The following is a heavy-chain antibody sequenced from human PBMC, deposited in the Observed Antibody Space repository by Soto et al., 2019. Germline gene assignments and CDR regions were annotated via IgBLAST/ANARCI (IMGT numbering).Heavy chain of an antibody. V-gene: IGHV1-18*01. CDR1: GYSFTSYG. Sequence: ASVKGSCKTSGYSFTSYGISWVRQAPGQGLEWMGWISAYNGNTNYAQKLQDRVTMTTDTSTSTAYMELRSLRSDDTAVYYCAREGPAPYYYGMDVWGQGSTVTVSS. J-gene: IGHJ6*02. CDR3: AREGPAPYYYGMDV. CDR2: ISAYNGNT.